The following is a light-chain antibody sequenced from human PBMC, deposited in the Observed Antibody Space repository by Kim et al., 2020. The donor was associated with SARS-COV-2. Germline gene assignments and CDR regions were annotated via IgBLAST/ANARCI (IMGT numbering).Light chain of an antibody. CDR2: DGS. CDR1: QGVSRW. V-gene: IGKV1-5*01. CDR3: QHRQT. Sequence: DIQMTQSPSTLSASVGDRVTITCRASQGVSRWVAWYQQKPGKAPKLLIYDGSNLQSGVPSRFSGCGSGTEFTLTISSLQPDDFAIYYCQHRQTFGQGTKVEIK. J-gene: IGKJ1*01.